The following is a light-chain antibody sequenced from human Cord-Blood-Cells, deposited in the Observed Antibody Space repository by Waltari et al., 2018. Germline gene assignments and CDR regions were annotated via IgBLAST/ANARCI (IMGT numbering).Light chain of an antibody. CDR2: RAS. CDR3: QQYNSYSRA. J-gene: IGKJ1*01. Sequence: DIQMTQSPSTLSASVGDRVTITCRASQSISSWLAWYQQKTGKGPKLLIYRASCLESGVPSRFSGSGSGTEFTLTISSLQPDDFATYFCQQYNSYSRAFGQGTKVEIK. V-gene: IGKV1-5*03. CDR1: QSISSW.